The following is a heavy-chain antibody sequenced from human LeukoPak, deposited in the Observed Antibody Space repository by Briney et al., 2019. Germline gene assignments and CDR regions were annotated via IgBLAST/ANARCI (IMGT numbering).Heavy chain of an antibody. V-gene: IGHV1-69*01. J-gene: IGHJ5*02. Sequence: GSSVKVSCEASGGTFSSYAISWVRQAPGQGLEWMGGIIPIFGTANYAQKFQGRVTITADESTSTAYMELSSLRSEDTAVYYCARDDWSGYNWFDPWGQGTLVTVSS. CDR1: GGTFSSYA. CDR2: IIPIFGTA. D-gene: IGHD3-3*01. CDR3: ARDDWSGYNWFDP.